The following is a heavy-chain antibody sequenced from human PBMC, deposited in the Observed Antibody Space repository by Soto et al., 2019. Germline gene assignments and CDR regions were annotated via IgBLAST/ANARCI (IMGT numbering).Heavy chain of an antibody. CDR2: LYYTGST. J-gene: IGHJ6*02. CDR3: ARGSTPRYYYYYYGMDV. CDR1: GGSISSHY. Sequence: SETLSLTCTVSGGSISSHYWSWVRQPPGKGLEWIGYLYYTGSTNYNASLKSQVTMSLDTSKNQFSLMLSSVTAADTAVYYCARGSTPRYYYYYYGMDVWGQGTTVTVSS. V-gene: IGHV4-59*11.